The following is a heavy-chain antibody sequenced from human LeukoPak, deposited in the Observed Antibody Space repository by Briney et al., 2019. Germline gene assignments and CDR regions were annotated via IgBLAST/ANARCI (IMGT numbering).Heavy chain of an antibody. CDR3: ARDYYDSSGYPFCDY. Sequence: ASVKVSCKASGYTFTSYTMNWVRQAPGQGLEWMGWINTNTGNPTYAQGFTGRFVFSLDTSVSTAYLHICSLKAEDTAMYYCARDYYDSSGYPFCDYWGQGTLVTVSS. J-gene: IGHJ4*02. CDR2: INTNTGNP. V-gene: IGHV7-4-1*01. D-gene: IGHD3-22*01. CDR1: GYTFTSYT.